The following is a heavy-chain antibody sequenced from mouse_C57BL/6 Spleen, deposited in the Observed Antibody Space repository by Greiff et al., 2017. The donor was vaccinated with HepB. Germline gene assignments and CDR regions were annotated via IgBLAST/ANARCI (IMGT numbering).Heavy chain of an antibody. CDR1: GFTFSDYY. D-gene: IGHD3-3*01. V-gene: IGHV5-16*01. CDR2: INYDGSST. CDR3: ARDGDEMDY. Sequence: EVQVVESEGGLVQPGSSMKLSCTASGFTFSDYYMAWVRQVPEKGLEWVANINYDGSSTYYLDSLKSRFIISRDNAKNILYLQMSSLKSEDTATYYCARDGDEMDYWGQGTSVTVSS. J-gene: IGHJ4*01.